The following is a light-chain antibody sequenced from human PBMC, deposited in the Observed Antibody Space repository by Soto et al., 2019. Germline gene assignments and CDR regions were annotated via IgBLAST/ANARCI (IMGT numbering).Light chain of an antibody. Sequence: DIPMPQSPSPLSASVGDSVTISCRASQSIDSWLAWYQQNPGKAPTLLLYKTSNLESGVPSRFSGRGSGTEFSLTISSLQPDDFATYSCQQYKSFSLTFGGGTRVEVK. CDR1: QSIDSW. J-gene: IGKJ4*01. V-gene: IGKV1-5*03. CDR2: KTS. CDR3: QQYKSFSLT.